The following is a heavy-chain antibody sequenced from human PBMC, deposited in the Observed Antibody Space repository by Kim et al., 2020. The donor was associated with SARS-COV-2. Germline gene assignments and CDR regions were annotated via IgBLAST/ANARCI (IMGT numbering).Heavy chain of an antibody. V-gene: IGHV3-21*01. Sequence: GGSLRLSCAASGFTFSSYSMNWVRQAPGKGLEWVSAISSSSSCIYYADSVKGRFTISRDNAKNSLSLQMNSLRAEDTAVYYCAREAYTTVTSYYFDYWGPGTLVTVSS. CDR2: ISSSSSCI. CDR3: AREAYTTVTSYYFDY. CDR1: GFTFSSYS. J-gene: IGHJ4*02. D-gene: IGHD4-17*01.